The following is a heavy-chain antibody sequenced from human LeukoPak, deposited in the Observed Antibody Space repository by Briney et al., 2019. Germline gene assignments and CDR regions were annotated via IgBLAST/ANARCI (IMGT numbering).Heavy chain of an antibody. CDR2: IRYDGSNK. V-gene: IGHV3-30*02. CDR1: GSTFSSYG. Sequence: GGSLRLSCAASGSTFSSYGMHWVRQAPGKGLEWVAFIRYDGSNKYYADSVKGRFTISRDNSKNTLYLQMNSLRAEDTAVYYCAKDGRIVLMVYADAFDIWGQGTMVTVSS. D-gene: IGHD2-8*01. J-gene: IGHJ3*02. CDR3: AKDGRIVLMVYADAFDI.